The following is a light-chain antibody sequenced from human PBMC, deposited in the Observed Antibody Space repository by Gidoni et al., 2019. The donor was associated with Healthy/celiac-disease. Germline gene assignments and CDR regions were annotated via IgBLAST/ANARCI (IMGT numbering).Light chain of an antibody. Sequence: DIQMTQSPSSLSASVGDRVTITCQASQDISNYLYWYQQKPGKAPKLLIYDAANLETGVQSRFSGSGSGTDFTFTISSLQPEDIATNYCQQYDNLPHTFGQGTRLEIK. V-gene: IGKV1-33*01. CDR1: QDISNY. CDR2: DAA. CDR3: QQYDNLPHT. J-gene: IGKJ5*01.